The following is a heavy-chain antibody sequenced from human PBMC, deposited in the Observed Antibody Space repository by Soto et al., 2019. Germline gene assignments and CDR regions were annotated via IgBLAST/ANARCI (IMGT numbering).Heavy chain of an antibody. D-gene: IGHD4-17*01. J-gene: IGHJ5*02. CDR3: ARECSYGDYPSYWFDP. Sequence: AASVKVSCKASGYTFTGYYMHWVRQAPGQGLEWMGWINPNSGGTNYAQKFQGWVTMTRDTSISTAYMELSRLRSDDTAVYYCARECSYGDYPSYWFDPWGQGTLVTVSS. CDR2: INPNSGGT. V-gene: IGHV1-2*04. CDR1: GYTFTGYY.